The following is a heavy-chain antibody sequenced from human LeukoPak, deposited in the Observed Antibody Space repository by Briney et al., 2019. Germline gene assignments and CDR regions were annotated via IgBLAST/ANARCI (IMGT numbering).Heavy chain of an antibody. CDR1: GYTFIDYY. Sequence: ASVMVSCKASGYTFIDYYLHWVRQAPGQGLEWMGWINPKSGGPNYAQKFQGRVTMTRDTSINTVYMELSSLRSDDTAVYFCTRDYLRYFDYWGQGTLVTVSS. J-gene: IGHJ4*02. CDR2: INPKSGGP. D-gene: IGHD3-10*02. CDR3: TRDYLRYFDY. V-gene: IGHV1-2*02.